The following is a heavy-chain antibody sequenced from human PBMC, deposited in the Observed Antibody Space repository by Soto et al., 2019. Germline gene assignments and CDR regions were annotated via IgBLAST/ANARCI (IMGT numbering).Heavy chain of an antibody. CDR1: GVSFSSYY. D-gene: IGHD2-15*01. CDR2: IYYSGST. CDR3: GAYGAGSNGEDNFDY. V-gene: IGHV4-59*01. J-gene: IGHJ4*02. Sequence: PGGSLSLTCTDSGVSFSSYYLSWIRQPPGKGPEWVWHIYYSGSTTYNPSLERRGTISVDTSKNHFSLKLSSVIAADTAVYYCGAYGAGSNGEDNFDYWGQGTLVTVSS.